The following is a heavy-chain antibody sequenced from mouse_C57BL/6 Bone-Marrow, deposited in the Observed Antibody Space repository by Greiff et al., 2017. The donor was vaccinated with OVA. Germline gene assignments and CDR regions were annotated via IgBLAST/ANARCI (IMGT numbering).Heavy chain of an antibody. CDR1: GFTFSDFY. J-gene: IGHJ4*01. CDR2: INYDGSST. V-gene: IGHV5-16*01. CDR3: ARDFYDGFPYAMDY. D-gene: IGHD2-3*01. Sequence: EVKLVESEGGLVQPGSSMKLSSTASGFTFSDFYMAWVRQVPEKGLEWVANINYDGSSTYYLDSLKSRFIISRDNAKNILYLQMSSLKSEDTATYYCARDFYDGFPYAMDYWGQGTSVTVSS.